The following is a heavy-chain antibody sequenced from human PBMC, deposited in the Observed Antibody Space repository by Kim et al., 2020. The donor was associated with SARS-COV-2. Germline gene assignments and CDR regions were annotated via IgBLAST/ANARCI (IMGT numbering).Heavy chain of an antibody. Sequence: GGSLRLSCAASGFTFSSYGMHWVRQAPGKGLVWVSRINFDGSSTNYADSVKGRFTISRDNAKNTLYLQMNSLRAEDTAVYYCASMSTGIAAAGYRMDVWCQGPAVTVSS. V-gene: IGHV3-74*01. J-gene: IGHJ6*02. CDR1: GFTFSSYG. CDR2: INFDGSST. D-gene: IGHD6-13*01. CDR3: ASMSTGIAAAGYRMDV.